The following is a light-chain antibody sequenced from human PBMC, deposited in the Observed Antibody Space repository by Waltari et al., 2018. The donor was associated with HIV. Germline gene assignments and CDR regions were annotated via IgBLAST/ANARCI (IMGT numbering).Light chain of an antibody. CDR1: SSDVGGYNY. Sequence: QSALTQPRSVSGSPGQSVTISCTGTSSDVGGYNYVSWYQQHPGKAPKLLIYDVSKRPSGGPDRFSGSKSGKTASLTISGLQAEEEADYYCCAYAGSYGVVFGGGTKLTVL. J-gene: IGLJ2*01. V-gene: IGLV2-11*01. CDR2: DVS. CDR3: CAYAGSYGVV.